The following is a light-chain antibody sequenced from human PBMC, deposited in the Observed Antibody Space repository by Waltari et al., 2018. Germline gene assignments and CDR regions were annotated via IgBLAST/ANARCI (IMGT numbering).Light chain of an antibody. CDR3: QQYDNLPSLT. J-gene: IGKJ4*01. Sequence: DIQMTQSPSPLSASVGDRVPITCQASQDISNYLNWYQQKPGKAPKLLIYDASNLETGVPSRFSGSGSGTDFTFTISSLQPEDIATYYCQQYDNLPSLTFGGGTKVEIK. V-gene: IGKV1-33*01. CDR1: QDISNY. CDR2: DAS.